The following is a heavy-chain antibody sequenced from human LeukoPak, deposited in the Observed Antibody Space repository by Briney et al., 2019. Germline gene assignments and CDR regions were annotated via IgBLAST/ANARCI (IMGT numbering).Heavy chain of an antibody. J-gene: IGHJ4*02. CDR1: GFTFSSYG. CDR3: AKDKDPQQLVGAYDY. D-gene: IGHD6-13*01. V-gene: IGHV3-30*18. CDR2: ISYDGSIK. Sequence: GGSLRLSCAASGFTFSSYGMHWVRQAPGKGLEWVAVISYDGSIKYYADSVKGRFTISRDNSKNTLYLQMNSLRAEDTAVYYCAKDKDPQQLVGAYDYWGQGTLVTVSS.